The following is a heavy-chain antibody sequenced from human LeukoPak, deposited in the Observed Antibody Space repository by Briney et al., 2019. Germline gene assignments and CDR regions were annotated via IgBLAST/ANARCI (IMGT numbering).Heavy chain of an antibody. J-gene: IGHJ4*02. V-gene: IGHV3-7*01. CDR3: ARDPDCTSDTCYDH. D-gene: IGHD2-8*02. CDR2: IKQDGSEE. CDR1: GFTFSSYW. Sequence: GGSLRLSCAASGFTFSSYWMSWVRQAPGKGLEWVANIKQDGSEEYYVDSVKGRFTVSRDNAKNSLYLQMNSLRAEDTAVYYCARDPDCTSDTCYDHWGQGTLVTVSS.